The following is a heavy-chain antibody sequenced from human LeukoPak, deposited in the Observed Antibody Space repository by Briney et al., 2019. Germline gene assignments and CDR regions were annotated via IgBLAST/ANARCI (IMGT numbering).Heavy chain of an antibody. D-gene: IGHD3-3*01. CDR3: ARSYAFLDSAAYYGMDV. J-gene: IGHJ6*02. Sequence: GGSLRLSCAASGFTFSSYGMHWVRQAPGKGLEWVAVIWYDGSNKYYADSVKGRFTISRDNSKNTLYLQMNSLRAEDTAVYYCARSYAFLDSAAYYGMDVWGQGTTVTVSS. CDR2: IWYDGSNK. V-gene: IGHV3-33*01. CDR1: GFTFSSYG.